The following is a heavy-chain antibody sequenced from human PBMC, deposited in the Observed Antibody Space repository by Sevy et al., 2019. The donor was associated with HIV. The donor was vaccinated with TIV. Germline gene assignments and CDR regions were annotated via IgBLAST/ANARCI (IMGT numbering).Heavy chain of an antibody. CDR2: ISSNGGST. CDR3: ARGLQLWDPFDY. J-gene: IGHJ4*02. D-gene: IGHD5-18*01. Sequence: GGSLRLSCAASGFTFSSYAMHWVRQAPGKGLEYVSAISSNGGSTYYADSVKGRFTISRDNSKNTLYLQMGSPRAEDMAVYYCARGLQLWDPFDYWGQGTLVTVSS. CDR1: GFTFSSYA. V-gene: IGHV3-64*02.